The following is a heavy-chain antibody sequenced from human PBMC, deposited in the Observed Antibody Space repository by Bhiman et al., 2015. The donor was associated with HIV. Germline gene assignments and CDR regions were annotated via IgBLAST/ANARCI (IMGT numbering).Heavy chain of an antibody. V-gene: IGHV3-21*03. Sequence: EVQLVESGGGLVKPGGSLRLSCAASGFTFSSYTMNWVRQAPGKGLEWVSSISSGSTYIYYADSMKGRFTISRDNAKNSLYLQMNSLRAEDTAVYYCVTGAFDYWGRGTLVTVSS. J-gene: IGHJ4*02. CDR2: ISSGSTYI. D-gene: IGHD1-26*01. CDR1: GFTFSSYT. CDR3: VTGAFDY.